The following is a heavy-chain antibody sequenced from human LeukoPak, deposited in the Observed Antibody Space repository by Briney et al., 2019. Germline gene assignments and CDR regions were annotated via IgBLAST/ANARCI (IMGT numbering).Heavy chain of an antibody. CDR3: AKDAYYDFWSGYSEMNDAFDI. V-gene: IGHV3-23*01. Sequence: GGSLRLSCAASGFTFSSYAMSWVRQAPGKGLEWVSAISGSGGSTYYADSVKGRFTISRDNSKNTLYLQMDSLRAEDTAVYYCAKDAYYDFWSGYSEMNDAFDIWGQGTMVTVSS. J-gene: IGHJ3*02. CDR2: ISGSGGST. D-gene: IGHD3-3*01. CDR1: GFTFSSYA.